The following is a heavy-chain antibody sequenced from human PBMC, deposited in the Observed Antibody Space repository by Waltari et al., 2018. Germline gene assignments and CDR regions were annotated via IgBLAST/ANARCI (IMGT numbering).Heavy chain of an antibody. Sequence: QVQLQQWGAGLLKPSETLSLTCAVYGGSFSGYYWSWIRQPPGKGLEWIGEINHSGSTNYNPCLKSRVTISVDTAKNQFALKLSSVTAADTAVYYCARAASRRITIFGVVPSVGWFDPWGQGTLVTVSS. CDR3: ARAASRRITIFGVVPSVGWFDP. D-gene: IGHD3-3*01. CDR2: INHSGST. J-gene: IGHJ5*02. CDR1: GGSFSGYY. V-gene: IGHV4-34*01.